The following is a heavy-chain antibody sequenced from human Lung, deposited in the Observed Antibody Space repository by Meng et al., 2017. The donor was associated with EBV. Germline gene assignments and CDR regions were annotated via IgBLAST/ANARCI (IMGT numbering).Heavy chain of an antibody. CDR3: ASESGRGYTPDY. CDR2: LIPMLGAP. D-gene: IGHD3-10*01. Sequence: QVQLVQSGAEGKKPGSSVNVSCTTAGGTFNSESISWVRQAPGQGLEWMGGLIPMLGAPNLAQKFQDRVTIIADKSTSTHYMELSSLRSDDTAVYYCASESGRGYTPDYWGRGTLVTVSS. V-gene: IGHV1-69*06. J-gene: IGHJ4*02. CDR1: GGTFNSES.